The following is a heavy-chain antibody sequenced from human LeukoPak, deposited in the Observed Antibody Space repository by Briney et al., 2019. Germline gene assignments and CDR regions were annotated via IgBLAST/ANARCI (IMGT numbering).Heavy chain of an antibody. CDR2: ITVFSSWT. CDR3: ATPLVSLRTGYFDL. J-gene: IGHJ2*01. V-gene: IGHV3-23*01. CDR1: GFTFGTYG. D-gene: IGHD3/OR15-3a*01. Sequence: PGGSLTLSCEASGFTFGTYGMTWLRQAAGKEVDGVSGITVFSSWTYYADSVRGRCTLSRDNSKNTLHLQMNHLTADDTATLFFATPLVSLRTGYFDLWGRGTLVTVSS.